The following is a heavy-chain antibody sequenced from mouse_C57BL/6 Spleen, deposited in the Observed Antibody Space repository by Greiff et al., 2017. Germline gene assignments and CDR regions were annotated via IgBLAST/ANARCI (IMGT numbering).Heavy chain of an antibody. CDR1: GYTFTSYW. Sequence: QVQLQQPGAELVKPGASVKLSCKASGYTFTSYWMQWVKQRPGQGLEWIGEIDPSDSYTNYNQKFKGKATLTVYTSSSTAYMQLSSLTSDDSAVYYSARSYGRRSWFAYWGQGTLVTVSA. CDR2: IDPSDSYT. J-gene: IGHJ3*01. V-gene: IGHV1-50*01. D-gene: IGHD2-10*02. CDR3: ARSYGRRSWFAY.